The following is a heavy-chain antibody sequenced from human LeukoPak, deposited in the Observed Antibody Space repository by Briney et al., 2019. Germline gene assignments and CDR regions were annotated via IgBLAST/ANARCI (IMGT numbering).Heavy chain of an antibody. CDR2: IRGAGYSDAP. Sequence: PGGSLKLSCAASGFSFSGSAIHWVRQAPGKGLEWVGRIRGAGYSDAPAYVASVRGRLTISRDDSKSTAYLQMNSLRAEDTAVYYCTVPASGGNWFDPWGPGTLVTVSS. J-gene: IGHJ5*02. D-gene: IGHD2-2*01. CDR1: GFSFSGSA. V-gene: IGHV3-73*01. CDR3: TVPASGGNWFDP.